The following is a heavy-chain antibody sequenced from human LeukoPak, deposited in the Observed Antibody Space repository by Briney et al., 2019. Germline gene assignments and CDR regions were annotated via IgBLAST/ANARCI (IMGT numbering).Heavy chain of an antibody. D-gene: IGHD3-10*02. CDR2: ISSSGSTI. J-gene: IGHJ6*04. V-gene: IGHV3-48*03. Sequence: GGSLRLSCAASGFTFSTFAMHWVRQAPGKGLEWVSYISSSGSTIYYADSVKGRFTISRDNAKNSLYLQMNSLRAEDTAVYYCAELDITMIGGVWGKGTTVTISS. CDR3: AELDITMIGGV. CDR1: GFTFSTFA.